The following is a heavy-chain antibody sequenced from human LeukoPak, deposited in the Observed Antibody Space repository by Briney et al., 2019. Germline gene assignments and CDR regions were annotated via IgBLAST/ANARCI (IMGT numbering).Heavy chain of an antibody. Sequence: SVKVSCKASGGTFSSYAISWVRQAPGQGLEWMGRIIPIFGTANYAQKFRGRVTITTDESTSTAYMELSSLRSEDTAVYYCARSDYYDSSGYLYYWGQGTLVTVSS. J-gene: IGHJ4*02. D-gene: IGHD3-22*01. CDR3: ARSDYYDSSGYLYY. CDR1: GGTFSSYA. V-gene: IGHV1-69*05. CDR2: IIPIFGTA.